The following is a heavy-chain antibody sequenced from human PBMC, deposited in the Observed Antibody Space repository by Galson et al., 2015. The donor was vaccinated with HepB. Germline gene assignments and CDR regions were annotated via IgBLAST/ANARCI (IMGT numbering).Heavy chain of an antibody. CDR3: AKDASSSWYWAPYYYYGMDV. D-gene: IGHD6-13*01. CDR2: ISGSGGST. J-gene: IGHJ6*02. V-gene: IGHV3-23*01. Sequence: SLRLSCAASGFTFSSYAMSWVRQAPGKGLEWVSAISGSGGSTYYADSVKGQFTISRDNSKNTLYLQMNSLRAEDTAVYYCAKDASSSWYWAPYYYYGMDVWGQGTTVTVSS. CDR1: GFTFSSYA.